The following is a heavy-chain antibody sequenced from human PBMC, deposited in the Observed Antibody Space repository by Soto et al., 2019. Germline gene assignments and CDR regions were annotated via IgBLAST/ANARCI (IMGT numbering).Heavy chain of an antibody. V-gene: IGHV3-30-3*01. Sequence: GGSLRLSCAASGFTFSSYAMHWVRQAPGKGLEWVAVISYDGSNKYYADPVKGRFTISRDNSKNTLYLQMNSLRAEDTAVYYCARLQVLYSSGDYWGQGTLVTVSS. CDR2: ISYDGSNK. CDR3: ARLQVLYSSGDY. D-gene: IGHD6-19*01. J-gene: IGHJ4*02. CDR1: GFTFSSYA.